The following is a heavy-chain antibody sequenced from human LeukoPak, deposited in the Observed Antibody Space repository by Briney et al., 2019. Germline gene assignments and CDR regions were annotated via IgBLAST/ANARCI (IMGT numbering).Heavy chain of an antibody. CDR1: GYSFSSYN. D-gene: IGHD5-18*01. V-gene: IGHV3-21*01. J-gene: IGHJ6*03. CDR2: ISSSSSYR. Sequence: PGGSLRLSCAASGYSFSSYNMRWGRQAPGRRREGGSSISSSSSYRYYADSVKGRFTISRDNAKNSLYLQMNSVRAEDTAVYYCAVGDTGLAPPSYMDVWGKGTTVTVSS. CDR3: AVGDTGLAPPSYMDV.